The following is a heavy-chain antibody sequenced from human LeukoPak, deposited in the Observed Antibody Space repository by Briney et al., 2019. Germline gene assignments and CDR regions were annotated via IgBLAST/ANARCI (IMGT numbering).Heavy chain of an antibody. J-gene: IGHJ4*02. D-gene: IGHD2-8*01. CDR3: ARLMGQRVH. CDR1: GESFSGYY. CDR2: INRNGTT. V-gene: IGHV4-34*01. Sequence: SETLSLTCAVYGESFSGYYWSWIRQPPGKGLEWIGEINRNGTTNYNPSLKSRVTISIDTSKNQFSLKLTSVTATDTAVYYCARLMGQRVHWGQGTLVTVSS.